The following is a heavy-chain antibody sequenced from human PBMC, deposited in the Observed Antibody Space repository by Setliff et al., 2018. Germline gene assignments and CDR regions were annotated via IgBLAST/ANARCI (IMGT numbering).Heavy chain of an antibody. CDR3: TRSRAPRVVLAADFDL. CDR1: GFSFSTFG. D-gene: IGHD3-16*01. V-gene: IGHV1-18*01. Sequence: ASVKVSCKTSGFSFSTFGFSWVRQAPGQGLEWMGWISPYSGESNYAQKFQDRLTVTADTSTKTTYMELRSLTSDDTAVYFYTRSRAPRVVLAADFDLWGQGTLVTVSS. CDR2: ISPYSGES. J-gene: IGHJ4*02.